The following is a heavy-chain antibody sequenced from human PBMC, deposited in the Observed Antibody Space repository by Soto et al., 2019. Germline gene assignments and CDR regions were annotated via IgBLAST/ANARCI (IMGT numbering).Heavy chain of an antibody. J-gene: IGHJ3*02. Sequence: PGGSLRLSCAASGFTFSSYAMHWVRQAPGKGLEYVSAISSNGGSTYYANSVKGRFTISRDNSKNTLYLQMGSLRAEDMAVYYCARDLYYDSSGYYYGEAFDIRGQGTMVTVSS. D-gene: IGHD3-22*01. CDR2: ISSNGGST. CDR1: GFTFSSYA. V-gene: IGHV3-64*01. CDR3: ARDLYYDSSGYYYGEAFDI.